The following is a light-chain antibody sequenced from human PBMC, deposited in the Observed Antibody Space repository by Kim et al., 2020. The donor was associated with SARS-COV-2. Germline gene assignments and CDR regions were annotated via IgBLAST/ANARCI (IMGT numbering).Light chain of an antibody. J-gene: IGLJ3*02. CDR3: AVWDDSLSGWV. V-gene: IGLV1-47*01. CDR1: SSNIGTNE. Sequence: PSASGTPGQTVTISCSGSSSNIGTNEVFWYQQFPGTAPKLLISGVPDRFSASKSGTSASLAISGLRSEDEADYYCAVWDDSLSGWVFGGGTQLTVL.